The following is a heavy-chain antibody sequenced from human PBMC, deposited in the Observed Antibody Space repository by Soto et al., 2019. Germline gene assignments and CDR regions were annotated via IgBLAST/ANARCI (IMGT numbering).Heavy chain of an antibody. CDR1: GYTFTGNY. J-gene: IGHJ4*02. CDR3: ARLSPYYYDSSGYLDY. V-gene: IGHV1-46*01. Sequence: GASVKVSCKASGYTFTGNYVHWVRQAPGQGLEWMGISNPSGGSTSYAQKFQGRVTMTRDTSTSTVYMELSSLRSEDTAVYYCARLSPYYYDSSGYLDYWGQGTLVTVSS. D-gene: IGHD3-22*01. CDR2: SNPSGGST.